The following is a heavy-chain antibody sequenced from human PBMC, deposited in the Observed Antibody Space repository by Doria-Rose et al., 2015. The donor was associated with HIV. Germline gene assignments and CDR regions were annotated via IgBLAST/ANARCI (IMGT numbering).Heavy chain of an antibody. J-gene: IGHJ3*01. CDR3: TRDLHLSRAFDV. CDR2: INAGAGDT. V-gene: IGHV1-3*01. Sequence: SGYTFTSHAVHWVRQAPGQRPEWMGWINAGAGDTKYSEKFQGRVTITRDTSATTAYMEMSSLRSEDTAVYYCTRDLHLSRAFDVWGQGTMVTVSS. CDR1: GYTFTSHA. D-gene: IGHD3-3*02.